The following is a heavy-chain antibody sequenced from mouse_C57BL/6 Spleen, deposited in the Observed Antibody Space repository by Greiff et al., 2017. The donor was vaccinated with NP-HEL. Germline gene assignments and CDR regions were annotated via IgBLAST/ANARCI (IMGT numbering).Heavy chain of an antibody. CDR3: ARGVGRGLDYAMDY. CDR1: GYSFTDYH. D-gene: IGHD4-1*01. Sequence: EVQLQQSGPELVKPGASVKISCKASGYSFTDYHMNWVKQSNGKSLEWIGVINPNYGTTSYNQKFKGKATLTVDQSSSTAYMQLNSLTSEDSAVYDCARGVGRGLDYAMDYWGQGTSVTVSS. CDR2: INPNYGTT. J-gene: IGHJ4*01. V-gene: IGHV1-39*01.